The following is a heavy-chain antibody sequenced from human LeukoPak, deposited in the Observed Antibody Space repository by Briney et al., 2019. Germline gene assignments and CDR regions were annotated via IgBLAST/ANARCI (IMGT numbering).Heavy chain of an antibody. V-gene: IGHV3-11*01. CDR1: GFTFSDYY. Sequence: GGSLRLSCAASGFTFSDYYMSWIRQAPGKGLEWVSYISSSGSTIYYADSVKGRFTISRGNAKNSLYLQMNSLRAEDTAVYYCARDLEAGYDFWSGYYVSYYYGMDVWGQGTTVTVSS. CDR3: ARDLEAGYDFWSGYYVSYYYGMDV. CDR2: ISSSGSTI. D-gene: IGHD3-3*01. J-gene: IGHJ6*02.